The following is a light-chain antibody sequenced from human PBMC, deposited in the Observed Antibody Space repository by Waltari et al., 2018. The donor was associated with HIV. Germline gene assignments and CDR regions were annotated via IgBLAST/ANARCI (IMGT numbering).Light chain of an antibody. Sequence: QSVLTQPPSASGTPGQGVTISCVGDSSNIGSNSVYWYQQLPGTAPKVLIYGNNQRPSGVPDRFSGSKSGASASLTISGLRSADEAVYFCATRDGSLKVFGGGTKLTVL. V-gene: IGLV1-47*01. J-gene: IGLJ3*02. CDR3: ATRDGSLKV. CDR1: SSNIGSNS. CDR2: GNN.